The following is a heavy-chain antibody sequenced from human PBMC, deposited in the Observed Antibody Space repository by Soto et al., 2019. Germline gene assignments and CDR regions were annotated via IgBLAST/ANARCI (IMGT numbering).Heavy chain of an antibody. J-gene: IGHJ4*02. V-gene: IGHV1-18*01. CDR1: GYTFTSYG. CDR3: ARDGYYDSSGYNDY. D-gene: IGHD3-22*01. Sequence: GASVNVSCKASGYTFTSYGISWVRQAPGQGLEWMGWISAYNGNTNYAQKLQGRVTMTTDTSTSTAYMELRSLRSDDTAVYYCARDGYYDSSGYNDYWGQGTLVTVSS. CDR2: ISAYNGNT.